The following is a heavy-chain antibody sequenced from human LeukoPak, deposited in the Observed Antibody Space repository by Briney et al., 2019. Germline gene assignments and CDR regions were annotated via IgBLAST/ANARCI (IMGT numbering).Heavy chain of an antibody. Sequence: PSETLSLTCTLSGGSISGFYWSWIRQPAGKGLEWIGRIYTSGGTNYNPSLESRVTMSLDTSKNQFSLRLSSVTAADTAVYYCARGGGDYGDLANDYWGQGTLVTVS. J-gene: IGHJ4*02. CDR1: GGSISGFY. CDR2: IYTSGGT. CDR3: ARGGGDYGDLANDY. V-gene: IGHV4-4*07. D-gene: IGHD4-17*01.